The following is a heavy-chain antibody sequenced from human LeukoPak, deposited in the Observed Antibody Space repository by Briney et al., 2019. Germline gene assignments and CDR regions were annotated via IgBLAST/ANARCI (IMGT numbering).Heavy chain of an antibody. Sequence: SETLSLTCTVSGGSISRSSYYWGWIRQPPGKGLEWIGSIYYSGSTYYSPSLKSRVTVSGDTSKNQVSLKLSSVTAADTAVYYCARSPGTVFDFWGQGTLVTVSS. CDR1: GGSISRSSYY. CDR2: IYYSGST. D-gene: IGHD4-17*01. CDR3: ARSPGTVFDF. V-gene: IGHV4-39*01. J-gene: IGHJ4*02.